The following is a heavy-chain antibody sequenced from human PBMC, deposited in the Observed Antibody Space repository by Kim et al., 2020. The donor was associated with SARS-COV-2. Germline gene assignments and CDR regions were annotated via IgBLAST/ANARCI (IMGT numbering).Heavy chain of an antibody. CDR1: GGSISSSSYY. D-gene: IGHD3-22*01. J-gene: IGHJ4*02. V-gene: IGHV4-39*01. CDR2: IYYSGST. Sequence: SETLSLTCTVSGGSISSSSYYWGWIRQPPGKGLEWIGSIYYSGSTYYNPSLKSRVTISVDTSKNQFSLKLSSVTAADTAVYYCARLGPNYYDSSGYWWYFDYWGQGTXVTXSS. CDR3: ARLGPNYYDSSGYWWYFDY.